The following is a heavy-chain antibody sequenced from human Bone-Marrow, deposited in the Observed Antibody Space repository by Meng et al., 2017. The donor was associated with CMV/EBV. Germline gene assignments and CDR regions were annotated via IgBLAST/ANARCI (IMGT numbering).Heavy chain of an antibody. Sequence: GESLKISCAASGFTFDNYAMHWVRQAPGKGLEWVAVISYDGSNKYYADSVKGRFTISRDNSKNTLYLQMNSLRAEDTAVYYCARDFNWGQGTLVTVSS. CDR2: ISYDGSNK. V-gene: IGHV3-30-3*01. CDR3: ARDFN. CDR1: GFTFDNYA. J-gene: IGHJ4*02.